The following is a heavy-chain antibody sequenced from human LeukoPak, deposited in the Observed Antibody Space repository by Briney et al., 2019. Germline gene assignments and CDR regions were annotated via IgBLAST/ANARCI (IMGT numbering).Heavy chain of an antibody. CDR3: ARGPVGDWLWYFDL. V-gene: IGHV1-69*13. CDR2: IIPIFGTA. Sequence: ASVKVSCKASGGTFSSYAISWVRQAPGQGLEWMGGIIPIFGTANYAQKFQGRVTITADESTSTAYMELSSLRSEDTAVYYCARGPVGDWLWYFDLWGRGTLVTVSS. D-gene: IGHD1-26*01. J-gene: IGHJ2*01. CDR1: GGTFSSYA.